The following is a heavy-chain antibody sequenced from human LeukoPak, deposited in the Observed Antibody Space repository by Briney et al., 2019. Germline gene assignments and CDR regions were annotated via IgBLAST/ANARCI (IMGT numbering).Heavy chain of an antibody. CDR1: GYTFTNYG. V-gene: IGHV1-18*01. J-gene: IGHJ1*01. CDR3: ARDKAVTTELTQYFQH. CDR2: ISAYNGYT. Sequence: ASVKVSCKTSGYTFTNYGVSWVRQAPGRGLEWMGLISAYNGYTNYAQKLQVRVTMTTDTSTSTAYMELRSLTSDDTAVYYCARDKAVTTELTQYFQHWGQGTLVTVSS. D-gene: IGHD4-11*01.